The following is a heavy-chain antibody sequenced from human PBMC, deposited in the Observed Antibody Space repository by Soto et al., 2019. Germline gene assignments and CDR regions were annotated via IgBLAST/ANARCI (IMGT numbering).Heavy chain of an antibody. CDR3: ARGEDYYDSSGYTDFDD. V-gene: IGHV1-18*01. CDR1: GYTFTSYG. CDR2: SSAYNGNT. D-gene: IGHD3-22*01. J-gene: IGHJ4*02. Sequence: QVQLVQSGAEVKKPGASVKVSCQASGYTFTSYGISWVRQAPGQGREWMGWSSAYNGNTNYAQKLQGRVTMTTDTSPSTAYMELRSLRSDDTAVYYRARGEDYYDSSGYTDFDDWGQGTLVTVSS.